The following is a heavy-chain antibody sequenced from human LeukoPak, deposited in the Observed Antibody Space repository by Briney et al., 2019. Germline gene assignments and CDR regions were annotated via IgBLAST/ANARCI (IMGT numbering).Heavy chain of an antibody. Sequence: GSLRLSCAASGFTVSSNYMSWVRQAPGKGLEWVSVIYSGGSTYYADSVKGRFTISRDNSKNTLYLQMNSLRAEDTAVYYCAKTISQYYDFWSGYYSPFDYWGQGILVTVSS. J-gene: IGHJ4*02. CDR1: GFTVSSNY. V-gene: IGHV3-53*01. CDR3: AKTISQYYDFWSGYYSPFDY. CDR2: IYSGGST. D-gene: IGHD3-3*01.